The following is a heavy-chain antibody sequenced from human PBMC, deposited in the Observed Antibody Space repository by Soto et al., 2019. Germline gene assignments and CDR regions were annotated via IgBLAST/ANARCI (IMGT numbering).Heavy chain of an antibody. CDR1: GFTFSNYA. CDR2: ISGTGHST. CDR3: AKGMIFGGLSAFDC. D-gene: IGHD3-3*01. V-gene: IGHV3-23*01. J-gene: IGHJ4*02. Sequence: PGGSLRLSSVASGFTFSNYAVTWVRQAPGKGLEWVSVISGTGHSTYYADSVKGRFTISRDNSKNTRYLQMKSLRAEDTAIYYCAKGMIFGGLSAFDCWGQGTMVTVSS.